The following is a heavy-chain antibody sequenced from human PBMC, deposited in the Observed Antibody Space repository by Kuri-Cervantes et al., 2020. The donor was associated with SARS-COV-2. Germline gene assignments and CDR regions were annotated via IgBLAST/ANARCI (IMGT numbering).Heavy chain of an antibody. V-gene: IGHV1-69*13. CDR3: ARLGLEWLLYGYYYYGMDV. D-gene: IGHD3-3*01. J-gene: IGHJ6*02. CDR1: GGTSSSYA. CDR2: IIPIFGTA. Sequence: SVKVSCKASGGTSSSYAISWVRQAPGQGLEWMGGIIPIFGTANYAQKFQGRVTITADESTSTAYMELSSLRSEDTAVYYCARLGLEWLLYGYYYYGMDVWGQGTTVTVSS.